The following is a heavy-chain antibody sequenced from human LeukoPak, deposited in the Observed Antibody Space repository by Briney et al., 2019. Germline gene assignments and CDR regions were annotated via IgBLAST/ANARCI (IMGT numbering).Heavy chain of an antibody. Sequence: SETLSLTCTVSGGSISSSSYYWGWIRQPPGKGLEWIGSIYYSGSTYYNPSLKSRVTISVDTSKNQFSLKLSSVTAADTAVYSCARVRRGWFDYWGQGTLVTVSS. CDR1: GGSISSSSYY. D-gene: IGHD3-10*01. CDR3: ARVRRGWFDY. J-gene: IGHJ4*02. CDR2: IYYSGST. V-gene: IGHV4-39*07.